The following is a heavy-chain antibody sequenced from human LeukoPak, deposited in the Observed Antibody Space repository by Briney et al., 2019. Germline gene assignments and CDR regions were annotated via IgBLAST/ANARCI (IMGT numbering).Heavy chain of an antibody. CDR2: ISGSGNRT. CDR1: GFTFTSYA. Sequence: GGSLRLSCAVSGFTFTSYAISWVRQAPGKGLEWVSTISGSGNRTYYANSVKGRFTISRDNSKNTLYLQMNSLRAEDTAVYYCAIGSVRYSASWYSQEGDYWGQGTLVTVSS. J-gene: IGHJ4*02. CDR3: AIGSVRYSASWYSQEGDY. V-gene: IGHV3-23*01. D-gene: IGHD6-13*01.